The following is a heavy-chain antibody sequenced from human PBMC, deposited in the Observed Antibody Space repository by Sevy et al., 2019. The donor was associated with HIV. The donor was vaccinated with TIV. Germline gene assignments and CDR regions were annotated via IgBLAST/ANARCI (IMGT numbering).Heavy chain of an antibody. CDR2: ISHNGSA. CDR3: ERVLRELLYYGELLIDGKNWFDP. Sequence: SETLSLTCAVSGDSINSNNWWNWVRQPPGKGLEWLGEISHNGSATYNPSLKSRVTISVDKSKNQFSLKLSSVTAADTAVYYCERVLRELLYYGELLIDGKNWFDPWGQGTLVTVSS. V-gene: IGHV4-4*02. CDR1: GDSINSNNW. D-gene: IGHD3-10*01. J-gene: IGHJ5*02.